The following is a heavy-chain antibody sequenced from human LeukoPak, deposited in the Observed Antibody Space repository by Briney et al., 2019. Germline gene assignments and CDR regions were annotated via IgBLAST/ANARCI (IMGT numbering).Heavy chain of an antibody. J-gene: IGHJ4*02. D-gene: IGHD3-22*01. CDR3: AKDPYDSSGYNEFDY. Sequence: GGSLRLSCAASGFTFSSYAMSWVRQAPGKGLEWVXXXXGSGGSTYYADSVKGRFTISRDNSKNTLYLQMNSLRAEDTAVYYCAKDPYDSSGYNEFDYWGQGTLVTVSS. CDR2: XXGSGGST. V-gene: IGHV3-23*01. CDR1: GFTFSSYA.